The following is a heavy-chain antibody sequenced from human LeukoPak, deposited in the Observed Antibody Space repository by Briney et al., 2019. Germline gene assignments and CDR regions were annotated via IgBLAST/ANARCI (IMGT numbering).Heavy chain of an antibody. V-gene: IGHV3-21*04. CDR1: GFTFSSYS. Sequence: GGSLRLSCAASGFTFSSYSMNWVRQAPGKGLEWVSSISSSSSYIYYADSVKGRFTISRDNSKNTLYLQMNSLRAEDTTVYYCARGGSYLSAFDIWGQGTMVTVSS. J-gene: IGHJ3*02. CDR2: ISSSSSYI. CDR3: ARGGSYLSAFDI. D-gene: IGHD1-26*01.